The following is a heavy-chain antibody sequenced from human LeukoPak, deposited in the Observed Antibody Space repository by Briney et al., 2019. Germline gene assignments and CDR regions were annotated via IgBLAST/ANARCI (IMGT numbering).Heavy chain of an antibody. J-gene: IGHJ4*02. D-gene: IGHD4-17*01. CDR1: GYSFTNW. CDR3: AGARHGDYRWDY. Sequence: GESLKISCKDSGYSFTNWIGWVRQMPGKGLEWMGIIHSADSNTKYSPSFQGQVTISADKSISTAYLQWSGLKASDTDMYYCAGARHGDYRWDYWGQGTLVTVSS. CDR2: IHSADSNT. V-gene: IGHV5-51*01.